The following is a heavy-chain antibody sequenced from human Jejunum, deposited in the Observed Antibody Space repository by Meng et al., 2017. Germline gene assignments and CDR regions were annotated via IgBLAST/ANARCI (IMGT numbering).Heavy chain of an antibody. CDR2: IGRGTDT. Sequence: GGSLKISCAASGFTFSSNYMSWVRRAPGKGLEWVSAIGRGTDTYYADSVKGRFTMSRDKSKNTLFLEMNSLRAEDTALYYCAKHLSGSFTFDYWGQGTLVTVSS. V-gene: IGHV3-23*01. J-gene: IGHJ4*02. D-gene: IGHD1-26*01. CDR1: GFTFSSNY. CDR3: AKHLSGSFTFDY.